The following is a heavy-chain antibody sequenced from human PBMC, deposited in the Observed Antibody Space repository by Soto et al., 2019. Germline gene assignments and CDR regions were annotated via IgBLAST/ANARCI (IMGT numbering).Heavy chain of an antibody. D-gene: IGHD3-3*01. J-gene: IGHJ5*02. CDR1: GYTFTSYA. CDR3: ARTGAPGSSYDFWSGYYTANWFDP. V-gene: IGHV1-3*01. Sequence: ASVKVSCKXPGYTFTSYAMHWVRHAPGQRLEWMGWINAGNGNTKYSQKFQGRVTITRDTSASTAYMELSSLRSEDTAVYYCARTGAPGSSYDFWSGYYTANWFDPWGQGTLVTVSS. CDR2: INAGNGNT.